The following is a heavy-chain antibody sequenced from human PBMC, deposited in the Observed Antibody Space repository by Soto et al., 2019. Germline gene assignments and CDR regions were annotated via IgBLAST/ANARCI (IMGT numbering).Heavy chain of an antibody. J-gene: IGHJ6*02. CDR2: INPNSGGT. Sequence: ASVKVSCKASGYTFTGYYMHWVRQAPGQGLEWMGWINPNSGGTNYAQKFQGWVTMTRDTSISTAYMELSRLRSDDTAVYYCARDMYDSTYYYYGMDVWGQGTTVTVS. D-gene: IGHD3-22*01. CDR1: GYTFTGYY. V-gene: IGHV1-2*04. CDR3: ARDMYDSTYYYYGMDV.